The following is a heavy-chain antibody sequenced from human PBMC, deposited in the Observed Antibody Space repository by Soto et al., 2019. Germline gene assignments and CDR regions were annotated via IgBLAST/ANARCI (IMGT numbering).Heavy chain of an antibody. J-gene: IGHJ4*02. CDR3: ASSPPYYYDSSGYLPFDY. CDR2: IIPIFGTA. Sequence: GASVKVSCKASGGTFSSYAISWVRQAPGQGLEWMGGIIPIFGTANYAQKFQGRVTITADKSTSTAYMELSSLRSEDTAVYYCASSPPYYYDSSGYLPFDYWGQGTLVTVSS. CDR1: GGTFSSYA. D-gene: IGHD3-22*01. V-gene: IGHV1-69*06.